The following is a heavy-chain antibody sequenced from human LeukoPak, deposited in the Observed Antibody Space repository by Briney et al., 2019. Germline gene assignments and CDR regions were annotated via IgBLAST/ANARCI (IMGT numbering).Heavy chain of an antibody. V-gene: IGHV4-59*12. CDR1: GGSISSYY. D-gene: IGHD6-19*01. CDR2: IYYSGST. J-gene: IGHJ5*02. Sequence: SETLSLTCTVSGGSISSYYWSWVRQPPGKGLEWVGYIYYSGSTNYNPSLKSRVTISVDASKNQFSLKLSSVTAADTAVYYCARDLGAVAGTGNWFDPWGQGTLVTVSS. CDR3: ARDLGAVAGTGNWFDP.